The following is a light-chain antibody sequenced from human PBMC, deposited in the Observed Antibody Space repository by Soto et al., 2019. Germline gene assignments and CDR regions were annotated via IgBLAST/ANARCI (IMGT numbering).Light chain of an antibody. CDR1: QSVSSN. CDR2: AVS. Sequence: EILMTQSPVTLSFSPGERATLSCRASQSVSSNVAWYQQKPGQAPRLLIYAVSTRATGIPARFSGSGSGTEFTLTINSLQSEDFAVYYCQQYNNWPPMWTFGQGTKVDIK. V-gene: IGKV3-15*01. J-gene: IGKJ1*01. CDR3: QQYNNWPPMWT.